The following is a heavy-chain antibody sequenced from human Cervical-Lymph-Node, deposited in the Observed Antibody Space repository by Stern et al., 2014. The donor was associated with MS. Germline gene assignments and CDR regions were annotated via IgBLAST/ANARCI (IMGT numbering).Heavy chain of an antibody. CDR3: ARAAGMLDY. J-gene: IGHJ4*02. CDR2: ITAYNGNT. Sequence: QLVQSGDEVKKPGASVKVSWKTSGYTFTNYGISWVRLAPGQGLEWMGWITAYNGNTNYAQNFQGRVTLTTDTSTSTVYMELKSLRPDDAAVYYCARAAGMLDYWGQGTLVTVS. D-gene: IGHD1-1*01. CDR1: GYTFTNYG. V-gene: IGHV1-18*01.